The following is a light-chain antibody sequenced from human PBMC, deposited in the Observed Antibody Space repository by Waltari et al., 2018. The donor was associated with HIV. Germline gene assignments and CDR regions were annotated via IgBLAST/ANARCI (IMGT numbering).Light chain of an antibody. CDR3: QSADSNASLWV. V-gene: IGLV3-25*03. J-gene: IGLJ3*02. Sequence: SYELTQPPSVSVSPGQTARITCSGDALPKQYAYWYQQRPGQAPVLVIYKDTERPSGIPERFSGSSSGTTATLTIIEVQAQDEADYHCQSADSNASLWVFGGGTKLTVL. CDR1: ALPKQY. CDR2: KDT.